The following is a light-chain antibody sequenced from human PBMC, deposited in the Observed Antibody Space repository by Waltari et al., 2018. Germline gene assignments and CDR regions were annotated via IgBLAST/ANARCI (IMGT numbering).Light chain of an antibody. V-gene: IGLV2-11*01. CDR1: SSDVGGYNY. CDR3: CSYAGSYTFI. Sequence: QSALTQPRSVSGSPGQSVTISCTGTSSDVGGYNYLSWYQQHPGKAPKPMIYDFSKRPSGGPDRFSGSKSGNTASLTISGLQADDEADYYCCSYAGSYTFIFGGGTELTVL. J-gene: IGLJ2*01. CDR2: DFS.